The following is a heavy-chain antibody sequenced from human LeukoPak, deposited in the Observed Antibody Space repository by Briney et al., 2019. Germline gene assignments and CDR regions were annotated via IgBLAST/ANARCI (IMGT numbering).Heavy chain of an antibody. CDR2: INPNSGGT. Sequence: ASVKVSCKASGYTFTGYYMHWVRQAPGQGLEWMGWINPNSGGTNYAQKFQGRVTMTRDTSISTAYMELSRLRSDDTAVYYCARGPYYYDSSGLQGAFDPWGQGTLVTVSS. D-gene: IGHD3-22*01. J-gene: IGHJ5*02. CDR3: ARGPYYYDSSGLQGAFDP. V-gene: IGHV1-2*02. CDR1: GYTFTGYY.